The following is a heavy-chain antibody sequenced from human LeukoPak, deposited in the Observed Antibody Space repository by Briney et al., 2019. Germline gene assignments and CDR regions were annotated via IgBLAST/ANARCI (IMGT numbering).Heavy chain of an antibody. J-gene: IGHJ4*02. Sequence: GGSLRLSCAASGFTFSSYSMNWVRQAPGKGLEWVSYISSSSSTIYYADSVKGRFTISRDNSKNTLYLQMNSLRVEDTAVYYCVKDSYYSSSYFDYWGQGTLLTVSS. D-gene: IGHD6-13*01. V-gene: IGHV3-48*01. CDR1: GFTFSSYS. CDR2: ISSSSSTI. CDR3: VKDSYYSSSYFDY.